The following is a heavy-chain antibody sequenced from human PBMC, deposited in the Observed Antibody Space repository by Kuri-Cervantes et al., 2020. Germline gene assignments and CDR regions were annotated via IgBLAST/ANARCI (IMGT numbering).Heavy chain of an antibody. V-gene: IGHV3-7*01. Sequence: GGSLRLSCAASGFTFSSHWMSWVRQAPGKGLEWLANIKPDGSDKYYVDSVEGRFTISRDNSKNTLYLQMNSLRAEDTAVYYCARDPIDQLLSSKDWYFDLWGRGTLVTVSS. CDR2: IKPDGSDK. CDR1: GFTFSSHW. D-gene: IGHD2-2*01. CDR3: ARDPIDQLLSSKDWYFDL. J-gene: IGHJ2*01.